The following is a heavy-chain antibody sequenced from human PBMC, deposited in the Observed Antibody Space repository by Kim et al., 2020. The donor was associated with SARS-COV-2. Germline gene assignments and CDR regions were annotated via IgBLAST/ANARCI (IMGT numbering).Heavy chain of an antibody. D-gene: IGHD1-26*01. CDR2: IKSKIEGGTT. CDR1: GLTFTNAW. J-gene: IGHJ3*02. CDR3: STDALGADNAFDI. V-gene: IGHV3-15*01. Sequence: GGSLRHSCAASGLTFTNAWMTWVRHAPGKGLEWVGRIKSKIEGGTTDYAAPVKGRFTISRDDSKNTVYLQMSSLQNEDTAVYYCSTDALGADNAFDIWGQGTKVTVSS.